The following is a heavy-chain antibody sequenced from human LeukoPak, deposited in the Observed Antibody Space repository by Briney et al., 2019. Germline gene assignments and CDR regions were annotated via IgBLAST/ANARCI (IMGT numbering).Heavy chain of an antibody. CDR2: MNPNSGNT. CDR1: GYTFTSYY. CDR3: ARGGYYYDSSSPPVDY. V-gene: IGHV1-8*02. J-gene: IGHJ4*02. Sequence: ASVKVSCKASGYTFTSYYMHWVRQAPGQGLEWMGWMNPNSGNTGYAQKFQGRVTMTRNTSISTAYMELSSLRSEDTAVYYCARGGYYYDSSSPPVDYWGQGTLVTVSS. D-gene: IGHD3-22*01.